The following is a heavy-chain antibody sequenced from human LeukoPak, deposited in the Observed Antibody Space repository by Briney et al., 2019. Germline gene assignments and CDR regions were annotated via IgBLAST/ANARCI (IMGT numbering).Heavy chain of an antibody. CDR3: TRAWIQLWLGQYYFDY. D-gene: IGHD5-18*01. CDR1: GFNLGDYA. CDR2: IRSKAYGGTT. Sequence: PGESLTLSCTASGFNLGDYAMSWFRPPPGRGREWVGFIRSKAYGGTTEYAASVKGRFTISRDDSKSIAYLQMNSLKTEDTAVYYCTRAWIQLWLGQYYFDYWGQGTLVTVSS. J-gene: IGHJ4*02. V-gene: IGHV3-49*03.